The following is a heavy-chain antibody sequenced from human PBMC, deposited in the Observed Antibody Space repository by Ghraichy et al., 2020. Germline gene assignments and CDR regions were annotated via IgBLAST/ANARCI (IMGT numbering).Heavy chain of an antibody. CDR2: IIPIFGTA. CDR1: GGTFSSYA. V-gene: IGHV1-69*13. J-gene: IGHJ6*02. CDR3: ASTTAYYYYYGMDV. D-gene: IGHD4-11*01. Sequence: SVKVSCKASGGTFSSYAISWVRQAPGQGLEWMGGIIPIFGTANYAQKFQGRVTITADESTSTAYMELSSLRSEDTAVYYCASTTAYYYYYGMDVWGQGTTVTVSS.